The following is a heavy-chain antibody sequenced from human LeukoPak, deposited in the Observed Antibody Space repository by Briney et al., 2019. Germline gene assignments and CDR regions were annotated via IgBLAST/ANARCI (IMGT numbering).Heavy chain of an antibody. CDR1: GGSISSGGYS. CDR3: ARASSYGSGSYYNGFDY. Sequence: SETLSLTCAVSGGSISSGGYSWSWIRQPPGKGLEWIGYIYHSGSTYYNPSLKSRVTISVDRSKIQFSLKLSSVTAADTAVYYCARASSYGSGSYYNGFDYWGQGTLVTVSS. J-gene: IGHJ4*02. D-gene: IGHD3-10*01. CDR2: IYHSGST. V-gene: IGHV4-30-2*01.